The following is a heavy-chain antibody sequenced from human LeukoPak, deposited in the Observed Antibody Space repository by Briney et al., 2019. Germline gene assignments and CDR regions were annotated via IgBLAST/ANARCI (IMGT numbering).Heavy chain of an antibody. Sequence: GGSLGLSCAASGFTFSSYWMHWVRQAPGKGLVWVSRISSDGSSTDYADSVKGRFTISRDNAKNTLYLQMNSLRAEDTAVYYCASRIPYDSSSYWGQGTLVTVSS. CDR3: ASRIPYDSSSY. V-gene: IGHV3-74*01. D-gene: IGHD3-22*01. J-gene: IGHJ4*02. CDR1: GFTFSSYW. CDR2: ISSDGSST.